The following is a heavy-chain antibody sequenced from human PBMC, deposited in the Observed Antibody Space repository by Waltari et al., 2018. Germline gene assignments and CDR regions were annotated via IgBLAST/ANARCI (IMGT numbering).Heavy chain of an antibody. CDR2: INPSGGST. V-gene: IGHV1-46*01. CDR3: ARDTGALWMDV. D-gene: IGHD2-21*01. J-gene: IGHJ6*02. CDR1: EYTFTSSY. Sequence: QVQLVQSGAEVKKPGASVKISCKTSEYTFTSSYIHWVRQAPGQGLEWMGIINPSGGSTSYAQKVQGRVTMTRETSTSTVYMELSSLRSEDTAVYHCARDTGALWMDVWGQGTTVTVSS.